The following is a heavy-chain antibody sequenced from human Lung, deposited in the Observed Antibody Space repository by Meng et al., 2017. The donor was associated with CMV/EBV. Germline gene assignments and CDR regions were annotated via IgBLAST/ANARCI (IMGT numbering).Heavy chain of an antibody. J-gene: IGHJ4*02. Sequence: QGQLVQSGAELKKTGASGKGTCKASGGTFSSYTSSWVRQAPGQGLEWMGRIIPILGIANYAQKFQGRVTITADKSTSTAYMELSSLRSEDTAVYYCASSIFGVVIISPLGYWGQGTLVTVSS. CDR2: IIPILGIA. D-gene: IGHD3-3*01. CDR3: ASSIFGVVIISPLGY. V-gene: IGHV1-69*02. CDR1: GGTFSSYT.